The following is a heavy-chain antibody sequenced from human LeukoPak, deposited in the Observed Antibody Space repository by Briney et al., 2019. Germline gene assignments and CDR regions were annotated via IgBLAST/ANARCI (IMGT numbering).Heavy chain of an antibody. J-gene: IGHJ4*02. CDR2: INHSGSI. V-gene: IGHV4-34*01. CDR1: GGSFGGYY. Sequence: SETLSLTCAVYGGSFGGYYWSWIRQPPGKGLEWIGEINHSGSINYNPSLKSRVTISVDTFKNQFSLKLSSVTAADTAVYYCARAGPTTAQGRPTDYWGQGTLVTVSS. D-gene: IGHD4-17*01. CDR3: ARAGPTTAQGRPTDY.